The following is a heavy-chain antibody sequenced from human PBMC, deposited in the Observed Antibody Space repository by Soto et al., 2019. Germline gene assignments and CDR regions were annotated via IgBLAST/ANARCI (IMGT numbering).Heavy chain of an antibody. CDR3: GRGPLYGASGY. Sequence: EVQLMESGGGLVQPGGSLRLSCAASGFNLGASGMAWVRQAPGKRREWVADIKQDGRETNYLDSVKGRVTISTHDAKNLLYLQMNSLGAADTAVSYCGRGPLYGASGYWGLGTLVTVSS. V-gene: IGHV3-7*01. J-gene: IGHJ4*02. CDR2: IKQDGRET. D-gene: IGHD2-8*01. CDR1: GFNLGASG.